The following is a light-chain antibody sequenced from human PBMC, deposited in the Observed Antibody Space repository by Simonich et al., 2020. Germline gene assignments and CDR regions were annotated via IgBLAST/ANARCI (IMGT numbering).Light chain of an antibody. J-gene: IGLJ2*01. CDR1: SSDVGGYNY. V-gene: IGLV2-14*01. CDR3: CSYAGSSTVV. Sequence: SALTPPASVSGSPGPSITISCTGTSSDVGGYNYASWYQQHPGKAPKLTIYEVSKRPPGVSNRFSDSKSDNTASLTISGLQAEDEADYYCCSYAGSSTVVFGGGTKLTVL. CDR2: EVS.